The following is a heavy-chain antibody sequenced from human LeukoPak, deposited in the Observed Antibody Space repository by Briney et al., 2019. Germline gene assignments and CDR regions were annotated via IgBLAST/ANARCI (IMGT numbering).Heavy chain of an antibody. V-gene: IGHV5-51*04. CDR1: GYTFTSYW. CDR3: ARGVRGVIIRDNWFDP. J-gene: IGHJ5*02. CDR2: IYPGDANT. Sequence: GESLKISCKGSGYTFTSYWIGWVRQIPGKGLEWMGIIYPGDANTRYSTSFQGQVTFPAKKPSSTAYLQWSSLKASDTAMYYCARGVRGVIIRDNWFDPWGQGTLVTVSS. D-gene: IGHD3-10*01.